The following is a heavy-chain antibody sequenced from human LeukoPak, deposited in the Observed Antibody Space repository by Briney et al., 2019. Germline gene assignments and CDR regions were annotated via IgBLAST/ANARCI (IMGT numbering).Heavy chain of an antibody. V-gene: IGHV3-7*01. D-gene: IGHD6-19*01. CDR2: INQDGSVK. J-gene: IGHJ4*02. CDR3: AVIDSNGWQVGLDY. Sequence: GGSLRLSCVASAFSFRTYWMNWVRQAPGKGLEWVANINQDGSVKHYLDSVKGRFTISRDNAKNSLYLQMNSLRADDTAVYYCAVIDSNGWQVGLDYWGQGTQVTVSS. CDR1: AFSFRTYW.